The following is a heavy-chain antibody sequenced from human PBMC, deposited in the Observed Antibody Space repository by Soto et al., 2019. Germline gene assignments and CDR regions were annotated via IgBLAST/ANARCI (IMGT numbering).Heavy chain of an antibody. Sequence: GASVKVSCKASGYTFTSYYMHWVRQAPGQGLEWMGIINPSGGSTSYAQKFQGRVTMTRDTSTSTVYMELSSLRSEDTAVHYCSLLGGSYYYDSSGYSQHYYYYYGMDVWGQGTTVTVSS. CDR3: SLLGGSYYYDSSGYSQHYYYYYGMDV. CDR1: GYTFTSYY. V-gene: IGHV1-46*03. D-gene: IGHD3-22*01. J-gene: IGHJ6*02. CDR2: INPSGGST.